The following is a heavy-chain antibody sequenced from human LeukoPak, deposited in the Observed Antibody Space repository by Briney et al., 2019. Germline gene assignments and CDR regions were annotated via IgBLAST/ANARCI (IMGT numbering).Heavy chain of an antibody. V-gene: IGHV3-21*04. CDR3: AKDHVGIVGATTAFDY. J-gene: IGHJ4*02. Sequence: PGGSLRLSCAASGFTFSSYSMNWVRQAPGKGLEWVSSISSSSSYIYYADSVKGRFTISSDNAKNSLYLQMNSLRAEDTALYYCAKDHVGIVGATTAFDYWGQGTLVTVSS. CDR2: ISSSSSYI. D-gene: IGHD1-26*01. CDR1: GFTFSSYS.